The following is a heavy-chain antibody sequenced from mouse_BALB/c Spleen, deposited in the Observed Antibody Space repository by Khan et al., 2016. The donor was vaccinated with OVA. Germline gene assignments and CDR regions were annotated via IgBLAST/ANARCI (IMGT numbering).Heavy chain of an antibody. CDR1: GYSITSDYA. CDR3: ARWGNSYFDY. J-gene: IGHJ2*01. Sequence: VQLKESGPGLVKPSQSLSLTCTVTGYSITSDYAWNWIRQFPENKLEWMGYISYSGSTSYNPSLKSRISITRDTSKNQFFLQLHSVTTEDTATYYCARWGNSYFDYWGQGTTLTVSS. CDR2: ISYSGST. V-gene: IGHV3-2*02.